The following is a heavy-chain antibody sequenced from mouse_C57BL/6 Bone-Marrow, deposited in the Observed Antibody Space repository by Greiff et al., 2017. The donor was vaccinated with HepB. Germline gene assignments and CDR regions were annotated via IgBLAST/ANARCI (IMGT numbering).Heavy chain of an antibody. D-gene: IGHD1-1*01. Sequence: EVKLVESGGDLVKPGGSLKLSCAASGFTFSSYGMSWVRQTPDKRLEWVATISSGGSYTYYPDSVKGRFTISRDNAKNTLYLQMSSLKSEDTAMYYWARQAVRITTVVATEAMDYWGQGTSVTVSS. CDR3: ARQAVRITTVVATEAMDY. CDR2: ISSGGSYT. V-gene: IGHV5-6*01. J-gene: IGHJ4*01. CDR1: GFTFSSYG.